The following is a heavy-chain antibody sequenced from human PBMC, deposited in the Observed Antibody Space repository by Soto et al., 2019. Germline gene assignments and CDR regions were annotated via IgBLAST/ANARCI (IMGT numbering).Heavy chain of an antibody. Sequence: ASVKVSCKASGYTFTSYGISWVRQAPGQGLEWMGWISAYNGNTSYAQKLQGRVTMTTDTSTSTAYMELRSLRSDDTAVYYCARDRVGMYYENAFDIWGQGTMVTVSS. CDR1: GYTFTSYG. D-gene: IGHD3-16*01. CDR2: ISAYNGNT. CDR3: ARDRVGMYYENAFDI. V-gene: IGHV1-18*01. J-gene: IGHJ3*02.